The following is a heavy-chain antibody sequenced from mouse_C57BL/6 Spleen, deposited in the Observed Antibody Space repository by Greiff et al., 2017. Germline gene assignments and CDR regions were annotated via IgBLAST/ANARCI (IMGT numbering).Heavy chain of an antibody. Sequence: EVQRVESGGDLVKPGGSLKLSCAASGFTFSSYGMSWVRQTPDKRLEWVATISSGGSYTYYPDSVKGRFTISRDNAKNTLYLQMSSLKSEDTAMYYCAIHGDYDGVYYAMDYWGQGTSVTVSS. CDR2: ISSGGSYT. V-gene: IGHV5-6*01. CDR1: GFTFSSYG. CDR3: AIHGDYDGVYYAMDY. D-gene: IGHD2-4*01. J-gene: IGHJ4*01.